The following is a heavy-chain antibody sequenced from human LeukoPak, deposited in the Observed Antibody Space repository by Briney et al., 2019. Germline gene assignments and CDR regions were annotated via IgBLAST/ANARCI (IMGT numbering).Heavy chain of an antibody. Sequence: SVKVSCKASGGTFSSYAISWVRQAPGQGLEWMGGIIPIFGTANYAQKFQGRVTITAESTSTAYMELSSLRSEDTAVYYCARDYKGDYWGQGTLVTVSS. J-gene: IGHJ4*02. CDR2: IIPIFGTA. D-gene: IGHD5-24*01. CDR1: GGTFSSYA. CDR3: ARDYKGDY. V-gene: IGHV1-69*13.